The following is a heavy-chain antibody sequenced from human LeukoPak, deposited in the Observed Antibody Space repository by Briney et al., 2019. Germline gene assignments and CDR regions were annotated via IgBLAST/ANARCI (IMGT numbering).Heavy chain of an antibody. J-gene: IGHJ6*02. V-gene: IGHV3-23*01. Sequence: PGGSLRLSCAASEFTFSSYAMQWVRQAPGKGLEWVSGISVSGGSTWYADSVKGRSTISRDNSKNTLYLQMNSLRAEDTAVYYCAKYVSAKGPPYALDVWGQGTTVTVSS. CDR3: AKYVSAKGPPYALDV. CDR1: EFTFSSYA. CDR2: ISVSGGST. D-gene: IGHD2/OR15-2a*01.